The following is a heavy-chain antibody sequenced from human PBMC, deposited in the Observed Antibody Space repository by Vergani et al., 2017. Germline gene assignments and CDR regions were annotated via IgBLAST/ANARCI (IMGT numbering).Heavy chain of an antibody. D-gene: IGHD3-3*01. CDR3: ARGYDFWSGYYSS. Sequence: QVQLQQWGAGLLKPSETLSLTCAVYGGSFSGYYWSWIRQPPGKGLEWIGYIYYSGSTNYNPSLKSRVTISVDTSKNQFSLKLSSVTAADTAVYYCARGYDFWSGYYSSWGQGTLVTVSS. CDR1: GGSFSGYY. J-gene: IGHJ5*02. CDR2: IYYSGST. V-gene: IGHV4-34*11.